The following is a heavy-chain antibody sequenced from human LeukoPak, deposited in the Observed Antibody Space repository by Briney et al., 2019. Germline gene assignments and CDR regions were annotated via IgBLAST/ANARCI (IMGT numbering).Heavy chain of an antibody. Sequence: PGGSLRLSCAASGFSFSTFWMTWVRQAPGKGLEWVANIKLDGSEGYYVDSVKGRFTISRDNGKNSLYLQMSSLRAEDTAVYYCSRGLHNFDYWGQGTLVTVSS. CDR3: SRGLHNFDY. CDR1: GFSFSTFW. CDR2: IKLDGSEG. J-gene: IGHJ4*02. V-gene: IGHV3-7*04.